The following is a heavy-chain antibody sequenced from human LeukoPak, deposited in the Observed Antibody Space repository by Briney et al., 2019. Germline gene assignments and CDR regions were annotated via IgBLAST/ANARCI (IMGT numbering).Heavy chain of an antibody. CDR1: GFTFSTSA. CDR2: ISGNGDNT. D-gene: IGHD3-22*01. V-gene: IGHV3-23*01. J-gene: IGHJ4*02. Sequence: GGSLRLSCVVSGFTFSTSAMSWVRQAPGKGLEWVSAISGNGDNTYYADSVKGRFTISRDNSKNTLYLQMNSLRAEDTALYYCAKGSYYDSSGTYYFDYWGQGTLVTVSS. CDR3: AKGSYYDSSGTYYFDY.